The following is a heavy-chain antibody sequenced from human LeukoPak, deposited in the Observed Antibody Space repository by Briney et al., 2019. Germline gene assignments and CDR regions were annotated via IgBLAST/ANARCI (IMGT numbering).Heavy chain of an antibody. Sequence: PGGSLRLSCAASGFTFSRYSMNWVRQAPGRGLEWVSSVSSSSSYIYYADSVKGRFTISRDNAKNSLYLQMNSLRAEDTAVYYCARDQAGRSDVWGKGTTVTVSS. CDR2: VSSSSSYI. D-gene: IGHD2-15*01. V-gene: IGHV3-21*01. CDR3: ARDQAGRSDV. CDR1: GFTFSRYS. J-gene: IGHJ6*04.